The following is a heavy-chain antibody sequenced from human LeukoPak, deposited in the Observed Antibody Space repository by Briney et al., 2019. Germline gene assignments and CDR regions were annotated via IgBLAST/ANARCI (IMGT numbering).Heavy chain of an antibody. CDR1: GYTLTELS. CDR2: FDPEDGET. D-gene: IGHD3-10*01. Sequence: ASVKVSCKVSGYTLTELSMHWVRQAPGKGLEWMGGFDPEDGETIYAQKFQGRVTMTEDTSTDTAYMELSSLRSEDTAVYYCATSYYYGSGIAYYFDYWGQGTLVTVSS. V-gene: IGHV1-24*01. J-gene: IGHJ4*02. CDR3: ATSYYYGSGIAYYFDY.